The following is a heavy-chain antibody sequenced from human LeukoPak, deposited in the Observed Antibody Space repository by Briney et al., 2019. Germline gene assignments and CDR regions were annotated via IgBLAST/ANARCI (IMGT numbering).Heavy chain of an antibody. D-gene: IGHD6-19*01. CDR1: GNSISSYY. Sequence: SETLSLTCTVSGNSISSYYWNWIRQPPGKGLEWIGYMYHSGSANYNPSLKSRVTISVDTSKNQFSVKLSSVTAADTAVYYCARSIRGYSSGWYYFDYWGQGTLITVSS. V-gene: IGHV4-59*12. J-gene: IGHJ4*02. CDR2: MYHSGSA. CDR3: ARSIRGYSSGWYYFDY.